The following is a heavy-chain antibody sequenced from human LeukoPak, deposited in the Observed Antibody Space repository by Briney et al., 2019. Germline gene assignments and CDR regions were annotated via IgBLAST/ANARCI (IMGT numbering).Heavy chain of an antibody. CDR3: ARRPNWGPVFDY. D-gene: IGHD7-27*01. CDR1: GGSISSYY. V-gene: IGHV4-59*01. CDR2: ILYNGST. J-gene: IGHJ4*02. Sequence: PSETLSLTCTVSGGSISSYYWGWIRQPPGKGLEWIGYILYNGSTNYNPSLKSRVTISIDTSKNQFSLNLSSVTAADTAVYYCARRPNWGPVFDYWGQGTLVTVSS.